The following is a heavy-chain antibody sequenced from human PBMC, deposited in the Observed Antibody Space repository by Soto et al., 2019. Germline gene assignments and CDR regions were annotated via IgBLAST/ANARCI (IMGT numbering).Heavy chain of an antibody. D-gene: IGHD6-6*01. CDR2: IYYSGST. V-gene: IGHV4-39*01. Sequence: SETLSLTCTVSGGSISSSSYYWGWIRQPPGKGLEWIGSIYYSGSTYYNPSLKSRVTISVDTSKNQFSLKLSSVTAADTAVYYCARLVRAAFDIWGQGTMVTVSS. CDR1: GGSISSSSYY. J-gene: IGHJ3*02. CDR3: ARLVRAAFDI.